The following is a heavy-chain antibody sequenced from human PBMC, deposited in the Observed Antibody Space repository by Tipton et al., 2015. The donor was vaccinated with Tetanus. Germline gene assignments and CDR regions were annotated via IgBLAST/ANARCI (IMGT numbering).Heavy chain of an antibody. CDR1: GYIFNNYW. Sequence: QLVQSGGEVKKPGESLKISCKGSGYIFNNYWIGWVRQKPGKGLEWIGDIYYSGSPYYNPSLKSRVTISVDTSKKQFSLKLNSVTAADTAVYYCARDQARGARGWNYFDYWGQGTLVTVSS. V-gene: IGHV5-51*01. CDR2: IYYSGSP. D-gene: IGHD1-26*01. CDR3: ARDQARGARGWNYFDY. J-gene: IGHJ4*02.